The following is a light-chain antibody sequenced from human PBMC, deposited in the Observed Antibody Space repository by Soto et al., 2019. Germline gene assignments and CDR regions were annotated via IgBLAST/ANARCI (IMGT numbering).Light chain of an antibody. CDR1: QSVSSN. V-gene: IGKV3-15*01. CDR2: GAS. CDR3: QQYNNWPPIT. Sequence: LSVSPVERATLSCRASQSVSSNLAWYQQKPGQAPRLLIYGASTRATGIPARFSGSGSGTEFTLTISSLQSEDFAVYYCQQYNNWPPITFGQGTRLEIK. J-gene: IGKJ5*01.